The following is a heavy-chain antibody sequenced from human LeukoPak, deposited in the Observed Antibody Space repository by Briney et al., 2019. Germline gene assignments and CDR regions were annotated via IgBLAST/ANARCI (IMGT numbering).Heavy chain of an antibody. V-gene: IGHV1-2*04. CDR2: INPNSGGT. J-gene: IGHJ4*02. CDR1: GYTFTGYY. D-gene: IGHD6-19*01. Sequence: ASVKVSCKASGYTFTGYYMHWVRQAPGQGLEWMGWINPNSGGTNYAQKFQGWVTMTRDTSISTAYMELSRLRSDDTAVYYCARGSGWYEAWDYFDYWGQGALVAVSS. CDR3: ARGSGWYEAWDYFDY.